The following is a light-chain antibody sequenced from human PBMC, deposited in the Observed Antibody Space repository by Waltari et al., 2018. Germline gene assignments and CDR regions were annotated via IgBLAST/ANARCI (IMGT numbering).Light chain of an antibody. CDR2: STN. V-gene: IGLV7-43*01. Sequence: QTVVTQEPSLTVSPGGTVTLTCASSTGAVTSGYFPIWFQQKPGQAPRPLIYSTNNKHYWNPARLSGSLLGDKAALTLSGVQPEDEAEYYCLLYHKDAQLWVFGGGTKVTVL. J-gene: IGLJ3*02. CDR3: LLYHKDAQLWV. CDR1: TGAVTSGYF.